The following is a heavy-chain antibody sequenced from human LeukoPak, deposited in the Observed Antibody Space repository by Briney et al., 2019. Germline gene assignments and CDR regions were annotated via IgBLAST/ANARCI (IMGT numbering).Heavy chain of an antibody. D-gene: IGHD1-26*01. CDR2: IWYDGINK. CDR1: GFTFSNYW. Sequence: PGGSLRLSCAASGFTFSNYWMSWVRQAPGKGLEWVAVIWYDGINKYYADSVKGRFTISRDNSKNTLYLQMNGLRAEDTAVYYCARGMVGATYFDYWGQGTLVTVSS. CDR3: ARGMVGATYFDY. V-gene: IGHV3-33*08. J-gene: IGHJ4*02.